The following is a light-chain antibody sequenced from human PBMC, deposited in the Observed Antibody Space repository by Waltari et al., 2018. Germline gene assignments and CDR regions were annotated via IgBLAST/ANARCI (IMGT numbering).Light chain of an antibody. Sequence: QSALTQPASVSGSPGQSIPLSCTGTSSDVGSYNLVSWYQQRPGKAPRLMIYEVNKRPPGVSNRFSGSQSGNTASLTISGLQAEDEADYYCCSYAGSPTFVIFGGGSKLTVL. CDR1: SSDVGSYNL. CDR3: CSYAGSPTFVI. V-gene: IGLV2-23*02. J-gene: IGLJ2*01. CDR2: EVN.